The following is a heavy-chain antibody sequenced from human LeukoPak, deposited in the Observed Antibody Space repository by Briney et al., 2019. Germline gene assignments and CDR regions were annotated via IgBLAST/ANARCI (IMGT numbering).Heavy chain of an antibody. D-gene: IGHD6-13*01. CDR1: GGSISSYY. Sequence: SETLSLTCTVSGGSISSYYWSWIRQPPGKGLEWLGYIYYSGSTNYNPSLKSRVTISVDTSKNQFSLKLSSVTAADTAVYYCARDYSSSPPSWFDPWGQGTLVTVSS. CDR2: IYYSGST. V-gene: IGHV4-59*01. CDR3: ARDYSSSPPSWFDP. J-gene: IGHJ5*02.